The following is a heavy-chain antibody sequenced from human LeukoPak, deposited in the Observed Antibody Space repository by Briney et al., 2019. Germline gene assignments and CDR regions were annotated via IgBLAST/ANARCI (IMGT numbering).Heavy chain of an antibody. CDR1: GLTFSSYD. CDR2: ISSSSSHI. D-gene: IGHD3-10*01. CDR3: SDVSGSY. Sequence: PGGSLRLSCAASGLTFSSYDMHWVRQAPGKGLEWVSFISSSSSHIYYADSVKGRFTISRDNAKNSLYLQMNSLRAEDTAVYYCSDVSGSYWGQGTLVTVSS. J-gene: IGHJ4*02. V-gene: IGHV3-21*01.